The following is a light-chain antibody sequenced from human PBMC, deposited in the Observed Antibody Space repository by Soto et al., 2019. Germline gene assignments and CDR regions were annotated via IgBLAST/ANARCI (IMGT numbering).Light chain of an antibody. CDR3: QQYSNWPLT. Sequence: EIVLSQSPDTLSLSTGERATLSCRASQSVGSSYLAWYQQKPGQAPRVLIFGASTRAAGIPARFSGSGSGTEFTLTISSLQSEDFAVYYCQQYSNWPLTFGGGTKVDI. CDR2: GAS. V-gene: IGKV3-15*01. CDR1: QSVGSSY. J-gene: IGKJ4*01.